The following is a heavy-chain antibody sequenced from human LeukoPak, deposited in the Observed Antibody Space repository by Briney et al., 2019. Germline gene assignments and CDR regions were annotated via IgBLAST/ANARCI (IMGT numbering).Heavy chain of an antibody. Sequence: GGSLRLSCAASGFTFSDYYMSWIRQAPGRGLEWLSHISGSGSTIYYADSVKGRFTISRDNAKNSLYLQMNSLRAEDTAVYYCAELGITMIGGVWGKGTTVTISS. V-gene: IGHV3-11*04. CDR3: AELGITMIGGV. CDR2: ISGSGSTI. CDR1: GFTFSDYY. D-gene: IGHD3-10*02. J-gene: IGHJ6*04.